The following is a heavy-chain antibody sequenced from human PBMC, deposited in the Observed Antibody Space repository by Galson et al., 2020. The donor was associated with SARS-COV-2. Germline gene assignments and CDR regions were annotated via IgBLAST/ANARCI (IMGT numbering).Heavy chain of an antibody. V-gene: IGHV4-59*01. D-gene: IGHD3-3*01. CDR3: ARAAQTYYDFWSGYYNAPHFDY. J-gene: IGHJ4*02. CDR2: IYYSGST. Sequence: SETLSLTCTVSGGSIRSYYWSWIRQPPGKGLEWIGYIYYSGSTHYNPSLTSRVTISVDTSKHQFSLNLSSVTAADTAVYYCARAAQTYYDFWSGYYNAPHFDYWGQGTLVAVSS. CDR1: GGSIRSYY.